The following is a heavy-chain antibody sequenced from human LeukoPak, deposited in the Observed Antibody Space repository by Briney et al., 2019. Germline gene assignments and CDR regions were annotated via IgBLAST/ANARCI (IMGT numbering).Heavy chain of an antibody. V-gene: IGHV4-31*03. CDR3: ARLGFGDYVIPDAFDI. D-gene: IGHD4-17*01. Sequence: PSETLSLTCTVSGGSISSGGYYWSWIRQHPGKGLEWIGYIYYSGSTYYNPFLKSRVTISVDTSRDHFSLNLSSVTAADTAVYYCARLGFGDYVIPDAFDIWGQGTMVTVSS. CDR2: IYYSGST. J-gene: IGHJ3*02. CDR1: GGSISSGGYY.